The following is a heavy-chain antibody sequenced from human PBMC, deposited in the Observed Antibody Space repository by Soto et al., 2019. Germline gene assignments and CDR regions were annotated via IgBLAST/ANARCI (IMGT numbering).Heavy chain of an antibody. CDR1: GYTFTSYG. V-gene: IGHV1-18*01. CDR2: ISAYNGNT. CDR3: ARGANILRFLEWSTDDAFDI. J-gene: IGHJ3*02. Sequence: ASVKVSCKASGYTFTSYGISXVRQAPGQGLEWMGWISAYNGNTNYAQKLQGRVTMTTDTSTSTAYMELRSLRSDDTAVYYCARGANILRFLEWSTDDAFDIWGQGTMVTVSS. D-gene: IGHD3-3*01.